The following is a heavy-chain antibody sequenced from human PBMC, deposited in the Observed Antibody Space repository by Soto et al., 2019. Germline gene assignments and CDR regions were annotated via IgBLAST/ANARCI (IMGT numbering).Heavy chain of an antibody. CDR1: GNTFTSYD. J-gene: IGHJ6*03. V-gene: IGHV1-8*01. Sequence: ASVKVSCKASGNTFTSYDINWVRQATGQGLEWMGWMNPNSGNTGYAQKFQGRVTMTRNTSISTAYMELSSLRSEDTAVYYCARGSNSILYYYYYMDVWGKGTTVTVSS. CDR3: ARGSNSILYYYYYMDV. CDR2: MNPNSGNT. D-gene: IGHD4-4*01.